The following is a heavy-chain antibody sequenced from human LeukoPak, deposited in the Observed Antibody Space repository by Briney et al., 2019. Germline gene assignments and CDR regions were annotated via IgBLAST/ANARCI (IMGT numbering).Heavy chain of an antibody. V-gene: IGHV3-30*02. CDR2: IRYDGSNK. J-gene: IGHJ5*02. CDR1: GFTFSSYG. D-gene: IGHD3-10*01. CDR3: AQDGVTLLWFGEGWFDP. Sequence: GGSLRLSCAASGFTFSSYGMHWVRQAPGKGLEWVAFIRYDGSNKYYADSVKGRFTISRDNSKNTLYLQMNSLRAEDTAVYYCAQDGVTLLWFGEGWFDPWGQGTLVTVSS.